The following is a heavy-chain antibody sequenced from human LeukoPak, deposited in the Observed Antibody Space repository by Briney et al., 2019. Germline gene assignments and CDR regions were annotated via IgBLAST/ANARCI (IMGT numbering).Heavy chain of an antibody. CDR1: RFTFSSYW. CDR3: AREGDYGDFEYYFDC. J-gene: IGHJ4*02. CDR2: IKQDGSEK. Sequence: AGGSLRLSCTASRFTFSSYWMTWVRQAPGKGLEWVANIKQDGSEKRYVDSVRGRFTISRDNAKNSLFLQMNSLRAEDTAVYYCAREGDYGDFEYYFDCWGQGTLVTVSS. D-gene: IGHD4-17*01. V-gene: IGHV3-7*01.